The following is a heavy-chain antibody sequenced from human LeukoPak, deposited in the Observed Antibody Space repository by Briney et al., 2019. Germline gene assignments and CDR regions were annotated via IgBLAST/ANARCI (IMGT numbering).Heavy chain of an antibody. CDR2: IYYSGST. CDR3: ASFEAAAGTHFDY. V-gene: IGHV4-59*01. D-gene: IGHD6-13*01. CDR1: GGSISSYY. Sequence: PSETLSLTCTVSGGSISSYYWSWIRQPPGKGLEWIGYIYYSGSTNYNPSLKSRVTISVDTSKNQFSLKLSSVTAADTAVYYCASFEAAAGTHFDYWGQGTLVTVSS. J-gene: IGHJ4*02.